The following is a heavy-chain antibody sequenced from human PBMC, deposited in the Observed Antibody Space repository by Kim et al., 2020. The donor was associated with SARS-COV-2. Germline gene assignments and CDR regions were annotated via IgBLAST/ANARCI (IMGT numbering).Heavy chain of an antibody. CDR3: ARDPVLWFGDPFRGYDY. V-gene: IGHV1-3*01. J-gene: IGHJ4*02. CDR2: INAGNGNT. CDR1: GYTFTSYA. D-gene: IGHD3-10*01. Sequence: ASVKVSCKASGYTFTSYAMHWVRQAPGQRLEWMGWINAGNGNTKYSQKFQGRVTITRDTSASTAYMELSSLRSEDTAVYYCARDPVLWFGDPFRGYDYWGQGTLVTVSS.